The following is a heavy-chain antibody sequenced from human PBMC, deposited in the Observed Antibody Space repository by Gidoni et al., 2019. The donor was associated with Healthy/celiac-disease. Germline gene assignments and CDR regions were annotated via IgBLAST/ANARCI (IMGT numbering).Heavy chain of an antibody. CDR2: IYYSGST. D-gene: IGHD6-6*01. V-gene: IGHV4-39*01. Sequence: QLQLQESGPGLVKPSETLSLTCTVSGGSISSSSYYWGWIRQPPGKGLEWIGSIYYSGSTYYNPSLKSRVTISVDTSKNQFSLKLSSVTAADTAVYYCARHPSVQLGDVDYWGQGTLVTVSS. J-gene: IGHJ4*02. CDR1: GGSISSSSYY. CDR3: ARHPSVQLGDVDY.